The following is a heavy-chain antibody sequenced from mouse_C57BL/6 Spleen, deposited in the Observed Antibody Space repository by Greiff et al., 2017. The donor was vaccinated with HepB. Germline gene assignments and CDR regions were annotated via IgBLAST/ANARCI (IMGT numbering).Heavy chain of an antibody. Sequence: QVQLQQPGAELVKPGASVKMSCKASGYTFTSYWITWVKQRPGQGLEWIGDIYPGSGSTNYNEKFKSKATLTVDTSSSTAYMQLSSLTSEDSAVYYCARLGYGSSYAWFAYWGQGTLVTVSA. D-gene: IGHD1-1*01. CDR1: GYTFTSYW. CDR3: ARLGYGSSYAWFAY. J-gene: IGHJ3*01. V-gene: IGHV1-55*01. CDR2: IYPGSGST.